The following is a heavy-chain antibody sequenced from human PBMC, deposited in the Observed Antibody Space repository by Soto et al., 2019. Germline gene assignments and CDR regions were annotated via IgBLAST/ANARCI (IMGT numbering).Heavy chain of an antibody. D-gene: IGHD2-2*01. V-gene: IGHV3-30-3*01. J-gene: IGHJ4*02. CDR1: KFTFSNYA. CDR3: ARDRVMSAVTALPH. CDR2: ISFDENKK. Sequence: QVQLVESGGGVVQPGRSLRLSCAASKFTFSNYAMHWVRQAPGKGLEWVAVISFDENKKYYADSVKGRFTVSRDNSKNTLYLQMNSLRAEDTAVYYCARDRVMSAVTALPHWGQGTLVTVSS.